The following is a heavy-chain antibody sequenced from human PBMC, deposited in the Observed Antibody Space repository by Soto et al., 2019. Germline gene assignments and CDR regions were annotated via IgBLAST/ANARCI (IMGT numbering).Heavy chain of an antibody. CDR2: ISYDGSNK. J-gene: IGHJ6*02. CDR3: VKDGSSGWPYYYGMDV. V-gene: IGHV3-30*18. CDR1: GFTFSNHG. D-gene: IGHD6-19*01. Sequence: PGGSLRLSCAASGFTFSNHGIQWVRQAPGKGLEWVAVISYDGSNKYYADSVKGRFTISRDNSKNTLYLQMSSLRAEDTAVYYCVKDGSSGWPYYYGMDVWGQGTTVTV.